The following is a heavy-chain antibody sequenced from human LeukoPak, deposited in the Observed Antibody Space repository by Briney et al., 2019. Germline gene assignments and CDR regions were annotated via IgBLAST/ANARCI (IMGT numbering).Heavy chain of an antibody. Sequence: SETLSLTCAVHGASFSGYSWSWVRQPPGKGLEWIGEVNRVRNTIYNPSLKSRVTISIDTSTTQFSLRLTSVTVADTAVYFCARERVVSDYNWFDPWGQGTLVTVSS. CDR2: VNRVRNT. D-gene: IGHD6-25*01. V-gene: IGHV4-34*01. CDR3: ARERVVSDYNWFDP. CDR1: GASFSGYS. J-gene: IGHJ5*02.